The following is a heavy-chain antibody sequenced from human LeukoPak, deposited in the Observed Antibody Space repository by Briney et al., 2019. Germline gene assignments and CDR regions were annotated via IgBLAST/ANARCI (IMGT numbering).Heavy chain of an antibody. Sequence: SETLSLTCTVSGXSIXSYYXXWXXXPXGXGLXWIXYIHYSGSSRSHPSLNSRVTMSVDTSKSQFSLKLTSVTAADTAVYYCARGRGTAVVTDFDYWGQGILVTVSS. V-gene: IGHV4-59*01. J-gene: IGHJ4*02. CDR3: ARGRGTAVVTDFDY. CDR2: IHYSGSS. CDR1: GXSIXSYY. D-gene: IGHD2-21*02.